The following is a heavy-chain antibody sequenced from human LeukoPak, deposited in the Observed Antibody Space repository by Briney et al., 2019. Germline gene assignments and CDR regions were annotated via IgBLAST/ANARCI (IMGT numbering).Heavy chain of an antibody. CDR2: ISAYNGNT. D-gene: IGHD3-3*01. Sequence: ASVKVSCKASGYTFTSYGISWVRQAPGQGLEWMGWISAYNGNTNYAQRLQGRVTMTTDTSTSTAYMELRSLRSDDTAVYYCARATIHGYLDAFDIWGQGTMVTVSS. CDR3: ARATIHGYLDAFDI. J-gene: IGHJ3*02. CDR1: GYTFTSYG. V-gene: IGHV1-18*01.